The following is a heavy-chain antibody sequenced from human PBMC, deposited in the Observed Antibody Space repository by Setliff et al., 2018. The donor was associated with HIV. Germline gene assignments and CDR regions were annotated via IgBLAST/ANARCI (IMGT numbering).Heavy chain of an antibody. CDR2: MNTDGSST. CDR1: GFTFSSYW. Sequence: PGGSLRLSCAASGFTFSSYWMHWVRQAPGKGLVWVFCMNTDGSSTRYADSVKGRFTISRDNAKNMLYLQMNSLSADDTAVYYCVRGSGYYYFDNWGQGALVTVSS. J-gene: IGHJ4*02. V-gene: IGHV3-74*01. CDR3: VRGSGYYYFDN. D-gene: IGHD3-22*01.